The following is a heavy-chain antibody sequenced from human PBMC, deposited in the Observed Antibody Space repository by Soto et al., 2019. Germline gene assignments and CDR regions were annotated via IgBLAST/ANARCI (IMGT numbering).Heavy chain of an antibody. V-gene: IGHV3-9*01. CDR2: ISWNSGSI. CDR1: GFTFDDYA. Sequence: EVQLVESGGGLVQPGRSLRLSCAASGFTFDDYAMHWVRQAPGKGREWVSGISWNSGSIGYADSVKGRFTISRDNAKNSLYLQMNSLRAEDTSLYYCAKDRGRDGYIFDYWGQGTLVTVSS. CDR3: AKDRGRDGYIFDY. J-gene: IGHJ4*01. D-gene: IGHD3-16*01.